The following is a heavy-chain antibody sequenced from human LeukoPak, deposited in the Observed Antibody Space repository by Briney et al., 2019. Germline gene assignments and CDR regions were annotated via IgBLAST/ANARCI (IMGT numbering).Heavy chain of an antibody. J-gene: IGHJ6*02. V-gene: IGHV5-51*01. Sequence: RGESLKISCKCSGYSLTTYWIGWVRQMPGKGLEWMGIIYPGDSDTRYSPSFQGQVTISADKSISPAYLQWSSLKASDTAMYYCARRGVSAGGTYGMDVWGQGTTVTVSS. CDR2: IYPGDSDT. CDR3: ARRGVSAGGTYGMDV. CDR1: GYSLTTYW. D-gene: IGHD2-8*02.